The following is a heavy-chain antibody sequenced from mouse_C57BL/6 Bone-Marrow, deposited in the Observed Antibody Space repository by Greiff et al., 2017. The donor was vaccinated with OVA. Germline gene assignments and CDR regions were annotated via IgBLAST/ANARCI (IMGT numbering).Heavy chain of an antibody. CDR2: ISNGGGST. J-gene: IGHJ2*01. CDR3: AVDYY. Sequence: EVKLMESGGGLVQPGGSLKLSCAASGFTFSDYYMYWVRQTPEKRLEWVAYISNGGGSTYYPDTVKGRFTISRDNAKDTLYLQMSRLKSEDTAMYYCAVDYYWGQGTTLTVSS. V-gene: IGHV5-12*01. D-gene: IGHD2-4*01. CDR1: GFTFSDYY.